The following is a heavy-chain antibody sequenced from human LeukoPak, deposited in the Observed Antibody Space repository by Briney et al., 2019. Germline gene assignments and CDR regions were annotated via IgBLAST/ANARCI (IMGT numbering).Heavy chain of an antibody. V-gene: IGHV3-21*01. CDR3: ARELMEMVYAIFDY. D-gene: IGHD2-8*01. CDR2: ISSSSSYI. J-gene: IGHJ4*02. CDR1: GFTFSSYS. Sequence: GGSLRLSCAASGFTFSSYSMNWVRQAPGKGLEWVSSISSSSSYIYYADSVKGRFTISRDNAKNSLYLQMNSLRAEDTAVHYCARELMEMVYAIFDYWGQGTLVTVSS.